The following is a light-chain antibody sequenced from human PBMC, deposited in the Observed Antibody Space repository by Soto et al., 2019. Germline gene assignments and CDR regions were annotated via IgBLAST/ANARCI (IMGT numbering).Light chain of an antibody. Sequence: DILLTQSPATLSLSRGERATLSCRAGQSVGSSLAWFQQKPGQAPRLLIYDASNRATGIPARFSGSGSGTDFTLTISSLEPEDFAVYYCQQRGSWPQLTFGGGTKVEI. CDR2: DAS. V-gene: IGKV3-11*01. J-gene: IGKJ4*01. CDR3: QQRGSWPQLT. CDR1: QSVGSS.